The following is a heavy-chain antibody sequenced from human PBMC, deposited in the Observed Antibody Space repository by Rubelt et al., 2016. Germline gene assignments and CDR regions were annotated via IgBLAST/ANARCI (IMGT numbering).Heavy chain of an antibody. CDR1: GYSISSSSYY. Sequence: QVQLQESGPGLVKPSETLSLTCTVSGYSISSSSYYWGWIRQPPGKGLEWIGSIYYSGSTYNNPSLKSRVTISADTSKKQIPLKLNSVTAADTAVYYCARFRFCSGGSCETDNWGQGTLVTVSS. V-gene: IGHV4-39*01. J-gene: IGHJ4*02. D-gene: IGHD2-15*01. CDR2: IYYSGST. CDR3: ARFRFCSGGSCETDN.